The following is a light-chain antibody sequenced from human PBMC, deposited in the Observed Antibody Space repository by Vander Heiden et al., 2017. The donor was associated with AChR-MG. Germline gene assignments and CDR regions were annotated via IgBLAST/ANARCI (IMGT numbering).Light chain of an antibody. V-gene: IGLV1-44*01. J-gene: IGLJ1*01. CDR3: AAWDDIRNAYV. CDR1: SSDIGSNT. CDR2: SNN. Sequence: QSVLTQPPSASGTPGQRATISCSGGSSDIGSNTVNWYQQLPGTAPKLLIYSNNQRPSGVPDRFSGSKSGTSASLAISGLQSEDGADYYCAAWDDIRNAYVFGGGTKVTVV.